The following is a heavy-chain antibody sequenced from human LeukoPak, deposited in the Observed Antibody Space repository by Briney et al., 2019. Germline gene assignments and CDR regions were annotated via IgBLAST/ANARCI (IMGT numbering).Heavy chain of an antibody. CDR2: ISYDGSNK. CDR1: GFTFSSYA. CDR3: AISSGWSKGGTYFQH. V-gene: IGHV3-30*04. Sequence: PGRSLRLSCAASGFTFSSYAMHWVRQAPGKGLEWVAVISYDGSNKYYADSVKGRFTISRDNSKNTLYLQMNSLRAEDTAVYYCAISSGWSKGGTYFQHWGQGTLVTVPS. D-gene: IGHD6-19*01. J-gene: IGHJ1*01.